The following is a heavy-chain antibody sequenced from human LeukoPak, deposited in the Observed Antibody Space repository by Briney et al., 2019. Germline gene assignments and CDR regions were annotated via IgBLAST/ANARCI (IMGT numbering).Heavy chain of an antibody. J-gene: IGHJ4*02. Sequence: PSETLSLTCTVSGGSISSYYWSWIRQPQGKGLEWIGYIYYSGSTNYNPSLKSRVTISVDTSKNQFSLKLSSVTAADTAVYYCARGIAAAGPYYFDCWGQGTLVTVSS. D-gene: IGHD6-13*01. CDR2: IYYSGST. V-gene: IGHV4-59*13. CDR1: GGSISSYY. CDR3: ARGIAAAGPYYFDC.